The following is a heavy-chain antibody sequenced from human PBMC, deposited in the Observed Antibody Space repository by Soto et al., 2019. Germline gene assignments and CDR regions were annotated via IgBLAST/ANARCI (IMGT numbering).Heavy chain of an antibody. CDR3: ARSLRVFDIVVVPAAMPSGAFDI. Sequence: EVQLVESGGGLVQPGGSLRLSCAASGFTFSSYSMNWVRQAPGKGLEWVSYISSSSSTIYYADSVKGRFTISRDNAKNSLYLQMNSLRAEDTAVYYCARSLRVFDIVVVPAAMPSGAFDIWGQGTMVTVSS. J-gene: IGHJ3*02. CDR2: ISSSSSTI. V-gene: IGHV3-48*01. D-gene: IGHD2-2*01. CDR1: GFTFSSYS.